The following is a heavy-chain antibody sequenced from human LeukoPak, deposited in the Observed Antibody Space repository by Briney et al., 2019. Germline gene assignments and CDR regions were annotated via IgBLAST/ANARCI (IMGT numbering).Heavy chain of an antibody. J-gene: IGHJ4*02. CDR1: GGSISSYY. CDR3: VRRYNSGPYYFDY. Sequence: PSDTLSLTCTVSGGSISSYYWSWIRQPPGKGLEWIGFVYYSGITSYNPSLESRVTISVDTSKNHFSLKLTSVTAADTAVYYCVRRYNSGPYYFDYWGQGTLVTVSS. CDR2: VYYSGIT. D-gene: IGHD1-1*01. V-gene: IGHV4-59*07.